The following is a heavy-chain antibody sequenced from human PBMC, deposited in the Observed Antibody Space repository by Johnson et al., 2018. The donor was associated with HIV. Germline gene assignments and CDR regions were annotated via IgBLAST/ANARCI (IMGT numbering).Heavy chain of an antibody. D-gene: IGHD3-22*01. CDR3: ATHYDDSINAFDI. V-gene: IGHV3-20*04. CDR1: GFTFDDSG. Sequence: VQLVESGGGVVRPGGSLRLSCAASGFTFDDSGMSWVRQAPGKGLEWVSGINWNGGSTGYADSVQGRFTNSRDNAKKSLYLQMNSLRAEDTALYYCATHYDDSINAFDIWGQGTMVTVSS. CDR2: INWNGGST. J-gene: IGHJ3*02.